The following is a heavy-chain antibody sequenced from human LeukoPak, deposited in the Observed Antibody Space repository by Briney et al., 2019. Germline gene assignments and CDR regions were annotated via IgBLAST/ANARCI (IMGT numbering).Heavy chain of an antibody. CDR1: GFSVSSNY. V-gene: IGHV3-66*04. CDR3: ARRLFDRGVYLAAIDP. J-gene: IGHJ5*02. CDR2: IYSDGST. D-gene: IGHD3-9*01. Sequence: GGSLRLSCAVSGFSVSSNYMNWVRQAPGKGLEWVSVIYSDGSTYYVDSVKGRFTISRDNSKNTVYLQMYSLRAEDTAVYYCARRLFDRGVYLAAIDPWGQGTLVTVSS.